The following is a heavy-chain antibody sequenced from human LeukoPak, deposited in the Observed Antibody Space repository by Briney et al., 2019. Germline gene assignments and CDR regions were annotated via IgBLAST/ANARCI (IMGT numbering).Heavy chain of an antibody. D-gene: IGHD5-24*01. CDR2: IIGSVGST. CDR3: AKDRGNSIRDGYTPAFDY. J-gene: IGHJ4*02. CDR1: GFTFISYT. V-gene: IGHV3-23*01. Sequence: RPGGSLRLSYAASGFTFISYTMSSARQAPGKGLEWDSVIIGSVGSTFYADSVKGRFTTSRDNSTNTLYLQMNRLKAEDTAVYYCAKDRGNSIRDGYTPAFDYWGQGTLVTVSS.